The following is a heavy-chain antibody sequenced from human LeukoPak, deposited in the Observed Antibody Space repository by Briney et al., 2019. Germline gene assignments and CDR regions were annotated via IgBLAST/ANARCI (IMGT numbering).Heavy chain of an antibody. CDR1: GYSISSGYY. CDR2: IYHSGST. J-gene: IGHJ4*02. Sequence: NPSETLSLTCAVSGYSISSGYYWGWIRQPPGKGLEWIGSIYHSGSTYYNPSLKSRVTISVDMSKNQFSLKLSSVTAADTAAYYCARLRVSRGDNYFDYWGQGTLVTVSS. V-gene: IGHV4-38-2*01. D-gene: IGHD3-16*01. CDR3: ARLRVSRGDNYFDY.